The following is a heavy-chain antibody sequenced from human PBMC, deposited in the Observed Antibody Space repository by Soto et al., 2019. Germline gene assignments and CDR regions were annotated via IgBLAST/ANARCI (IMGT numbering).Heavy chain of an antibody. D-gene: IGHD2-2*01. J-gene: IGHJ5*02. V-gene: IGHV3-23*01. Sequence: GGSLRLSCAASGFTFSSYAMSWVRQAPRKELEWVAGISGGGGSTYYADSVKGRFTISRDNSKNTLHLQMSSLRAEDTAVYYCAKNGDCSSVSCPNWLDPWGQGTLVTVSS. CDR1: GFTFSSYA. CDR2: ISGGGGST. CDR3: AKNGDCSSVSCPNWLDP.